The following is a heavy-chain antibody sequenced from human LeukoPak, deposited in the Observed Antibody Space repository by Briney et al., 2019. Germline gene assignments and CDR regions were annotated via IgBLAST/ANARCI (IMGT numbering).Heavy chain of an antibody. Sequence: GGSLRLSCAASGFTFNTYAMTWVRQAPGKGLGWVSGFSGTGGSTYYADFVKGRFTISRDNSKNTLYLQMNSLTAEDTAVYYCARALIAVAGHPANYYYYHMDVWGKGTTVTVSS. CDR1: GFTFNTYA. CDR3: ARALIAVAGHPANYYYYHMDV. J-gene: IGHJ6*03. CDR2: FSGTGGST. V-gene: IGHV3-23*01. D-gene: IGHD6-19*01.